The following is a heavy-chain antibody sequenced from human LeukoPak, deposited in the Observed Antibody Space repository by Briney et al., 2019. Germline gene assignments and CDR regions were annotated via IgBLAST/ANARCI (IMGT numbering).Heavy chain of an antibody. CDR2: IYTSGST. J-gene: IGHJ4*02. CDR1: GGSISSYY. D-gene: IGHD6-19*01. Sequence: PSETLSLTCTVSGGSISSYYWSWIRQPAGKGLEWIGRIYTSGSTNYSPSLKSRVTMSVDTSKNQFSLKLSSVTAADTAVYYCARDVPYSSGHTYYFDYWGQGTLVTVSS. V-gene: IGHV4-4*07. CDR3: ARDVPYSSGHTYYFDY.